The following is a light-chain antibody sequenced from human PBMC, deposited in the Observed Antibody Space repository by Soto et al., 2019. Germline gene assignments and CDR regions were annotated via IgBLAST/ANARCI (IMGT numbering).Light chain of an antibody. CDR3: FSYSTSGTYV. CDR1: SNDVGFYNL. V-gene: IGLV2-23*01. CDR2: EGS. Sequence: QSALTQPASVSGSPGQSITISCSGTSNDVGFYNLVSWYQQYPDKVPKLMIFEGSKRPAGVSNRFSGSKSGNTASLPISGLQAEDEADYYCFSYSTSGTYVFGTGTKLTVL. J-gene: IGLJ1*01.